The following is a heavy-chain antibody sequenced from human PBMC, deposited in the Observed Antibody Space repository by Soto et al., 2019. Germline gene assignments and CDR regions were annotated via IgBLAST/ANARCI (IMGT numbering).Heavy chain of an antibody. J-gene: IGHJ4*02. V-gene: IGHV3-21*01. D-gene: IGHD3-3*01. CDR2: ISSSSSYI. Sequence: GGSLRLSCAASGFTFSSYSMNWVRQAPGKGLEWVSSISSSSSYIYYADSVKGRFTISRDNAKNSLYLQMNSLRAEDTAVYYCARDSLASGYHDYWGQGTLVTVSS. CDR1: GFTFSSYS. CDR3: ARDSLASGYHDY.